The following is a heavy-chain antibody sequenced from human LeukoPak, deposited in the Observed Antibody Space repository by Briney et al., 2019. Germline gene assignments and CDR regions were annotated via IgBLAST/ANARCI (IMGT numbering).Heavy chain of an antibody. D-gene: IGHD6-19*01. J-gene: IGHJ4*02. CDR2: ISGSGGST. Sequence: PGGSLRLSCAASGFTFADYAMTWVRQAPGGGLEWVSGISGSGGSTYYADSVKGRFTISRDNSKNTLYLQMNSLRAEDTAIYYCAKAQYSSGWTGYWGQGTLVTVSS. CDR1: GFTFADYA. V-gene: IGHV3-23*01. CDR3: AKAQYSSGWTGY.